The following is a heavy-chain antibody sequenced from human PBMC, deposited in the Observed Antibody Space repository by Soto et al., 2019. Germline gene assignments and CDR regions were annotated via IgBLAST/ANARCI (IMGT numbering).Heavy chain of an antibody. V-gene: IGHV2-70*04. CDR1: GFSLSTTGMR. D-gene: IGHD4-17*01. Sequence: GSGPTLVNPTQTLTLTCTFSGFSLSTTGMRVYWIRQPVGKALEWLARIDWDDDKFYSTSLKTRLSISNDTSKNQVLLRVANVDPLDTSTYYCVRYFYGNGDQKGEDSGPGTLVTVSS. J-gene: IGHJ1*01. CDR2: IDWDDDK. CDR3: VRYFYGNGDQKGED.